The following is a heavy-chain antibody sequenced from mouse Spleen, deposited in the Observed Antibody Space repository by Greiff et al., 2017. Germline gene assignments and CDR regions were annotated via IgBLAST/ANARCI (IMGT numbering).Heavy chain of an antibody. D-gene: IGHD2-2*01. J-gene: IGHJ4*01. CDR1: GFTFSDYG. CDR2: ISSGSSTI. CDR3: ARYYGYDRGNYYAMDY. Sequence: EVQLKESGGGLVKPGGSLKLSCAASGFTFSDYGMHWVRQAPEKGLEWVAYISSGSSTIYYADTVKGRFTISRDNAKNTLFLQMTSLRSEDTAMYYCARYYGYDRGNYYAMDYWGQGTSVTVSS. V-gene: IGHV5-17*01.